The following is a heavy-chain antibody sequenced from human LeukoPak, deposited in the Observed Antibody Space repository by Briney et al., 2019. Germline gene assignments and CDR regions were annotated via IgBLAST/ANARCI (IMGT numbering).Heavy chain of an antibody. CDR2: INTDGSST. CDR3: AKGGQYCSSTSCPRHRYYYYYMDV. Sequence: GGSLRLSCAASGFTFSSYWMHWVRQAPGKGLVWVSRINTDGSSTSYADSVKGRLTISRDNSKNTLYLQMNSLRAEDTAVYYCAKGGQYCSSTSCPRHRYYYYYMDVWGKGTTVTVSS. D-gene: IGHD2-2*01. J-gene: IGHJ6*03. CDR1: GFTFSSYW. V-gene: IGHV3-74*01.